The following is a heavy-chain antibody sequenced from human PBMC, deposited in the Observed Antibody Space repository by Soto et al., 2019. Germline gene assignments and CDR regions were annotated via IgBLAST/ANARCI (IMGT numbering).Heavy chain of an antibody. J-gene: IGHJ4*02. CDR3: ARVQWLVLDY. CDR2: IYWDDDK. D-gene: IGHD6-19*01. CDR1: GFSLSTSGVG. V-gene: IGHV2-5*02. Sequence: SGPALVNPKQTLTLTCTFSGFSLSTSGVGVGWIRQPPGKALEWLALIYWDDDKRYSPSLKSRLTITKDTSKYQVVLTMTNMDPVXTATYYGARVQWLVLDYWGQGTLVTVSS.